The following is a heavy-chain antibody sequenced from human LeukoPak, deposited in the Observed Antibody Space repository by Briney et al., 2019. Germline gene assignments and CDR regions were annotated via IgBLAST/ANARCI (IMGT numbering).Heavy chain of an antibody. V-gene: IGHV1-69*13. J-gene: IGHJ4*02. CDR3: ATCGYSYGRRELDY. CDR1: GGTFSSYA. CDR2: IIPIFGTA. Sequence: ASVKVSCKASGGTFSSYAISWVRQAPGQGLEWMGGIIPIFGTANYAQKFQGRVTITADESTSTAYMELSSLRSEDTAVYYCATCGYSYGRRELDYWGQGTLVTVSS. D-gene: IGHD5-18*01.